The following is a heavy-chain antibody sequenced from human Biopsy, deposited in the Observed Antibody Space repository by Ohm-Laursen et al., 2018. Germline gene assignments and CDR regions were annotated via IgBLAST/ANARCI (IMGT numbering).Heavy chain of an antibody. Sequence: TLSLTCTVSGDSVSNNFWTWIRQPPGKTLEWIAYKFYRGTTTYNPSLKGRVIVSVDPPKSQISLKLTSVTASDTAIYYCARLTRRGSIIFFDYWGQGTLVAVSS. CDR1: GDSVSNNF. D-gene: IGHD1-26*01. J-gene: IGHJ4*02. V-gene: IGHV4-59*08. CDR2: KFYRGTT. CDR3: ARLTRRGSIIFFDY.